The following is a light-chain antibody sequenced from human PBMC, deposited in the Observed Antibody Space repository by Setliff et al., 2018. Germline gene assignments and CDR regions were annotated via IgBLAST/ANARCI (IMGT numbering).Light chain of an antibody. CDR3: YSYAGIRTSYV. Sequence: QSVLTQPASVSGSPGQSITISCTGTSSDVGSYDLVSWYQQHPGKAPKLMIYEGSQRPSGVSNRFSGSISGNTASLTISGLQAGDEADYYCYSYAGIRTSYVFGTGTKVT. J-gene: IGLJ1*01. V-gene: IGLV2-23*01. CDR2: EGS. CDR1: SSDVGSYDL.